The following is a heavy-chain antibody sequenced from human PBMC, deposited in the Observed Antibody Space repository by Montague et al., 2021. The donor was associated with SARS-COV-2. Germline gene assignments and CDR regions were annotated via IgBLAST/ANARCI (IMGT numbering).Heavy chain of an antibody. Sequence: CAISGDSVFSNTAAWNWLRQSPSRGLEWLGRTYYRSKWYYDYAVSVQSRMTISPDTSKNHFSLQLSSVTHEDRAVYYCARVPRYSLSWSFDYWGQGTLVTVSS. D-gene: IGHD6-13*01. V-gene: IGHV6-1*01. CDR1: GDSVFSNTAA. CDR3: ARVPRYSLSWSFDY. J-gene: IGHJ4*02. CDR2: TYYRSKWYY.